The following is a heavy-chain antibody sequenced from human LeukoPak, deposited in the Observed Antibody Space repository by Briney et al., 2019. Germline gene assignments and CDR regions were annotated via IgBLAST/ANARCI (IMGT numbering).Heavy chain of an antibody. CDR3: ARRYCSGGSCYSDYFDY. CDR2: IYPGDSDT. D-gene: IGHD2-15*01. J-gene: IGHJ4*02. CDR1: GYTFTSYW. V-gene: IGHV5-51*01. Sequence: GESLKISCKSFGYTFTSYWIGWVRQMPGKGLEWMGIIYPGDSDTRYSPSFQGQVTISADKSISTAYLQWSSLKASDTAMYYCARRYCSGGSCYSDYFDYWGQGTLVTVSS.